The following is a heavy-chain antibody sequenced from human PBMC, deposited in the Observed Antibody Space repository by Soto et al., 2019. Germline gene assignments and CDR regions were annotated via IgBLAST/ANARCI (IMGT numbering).Heavy chain of an antibody. V-gene: IGHV1-69*01. CDR2: IIPIFGTA. J-gene: IGHJ5*02. D-gene: IGHD3-10*01. CDR3: ARDITMVRGGGGWFDP. CDR1: GGTFSSYA. Sequence: QVQLVQSGAEVKKPGSSVKVSCKASGGTFSSYAISWVRQAPGQGLEWMGGIIPIFGTANYAQKLQGRVTITADESTSTAYMELSSLRSEDTAVYYCARDITMVRGGGGWFDPWGQGTLVTVSS.